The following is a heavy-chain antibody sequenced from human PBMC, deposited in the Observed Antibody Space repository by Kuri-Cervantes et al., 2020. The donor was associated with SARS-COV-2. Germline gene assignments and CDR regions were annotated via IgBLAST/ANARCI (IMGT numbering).Heavy chain of an antibody. CDR2: IYDSGTT. CDR1: GGSISDHY. Sequence: SETLSLTCTVSGGSISDHYWSWIRQSPGKGLEWIGYIYDSGTTNYNPSLKSRGTVSVDKSKSHFSLRLSSVTAADTAVYYCARDLNGQLWSTGLGYWGQRTLVTVSS. D-gene: IGHD5-18*01. CDR3: ARDLNGQLWSTGLGY. J-gene: IGHJ4*02. V-gene: IGHV4-59*11.